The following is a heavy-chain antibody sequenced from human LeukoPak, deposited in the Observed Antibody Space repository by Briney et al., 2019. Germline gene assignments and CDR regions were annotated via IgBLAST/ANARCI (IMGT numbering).Heavy chain of an antibody. J-gene: IGHJ4*02. CDR3: ARDGRFGELSVYFDY. V-gene: IGHV3-11*01. CDR1: GFTFSDYY. Sequence: GGSLRLSCAASGFTFSDYYMSWIRQAPGKGLEWVSYISSSGSTIYYADSVKGRFTIPRDNAKNSLYLQMNSLRAEDTAVYYCARDGRFGELSVYFDYWGQGTLVTVSS. D-gene: IGHD3-10*01. CDR2: ISSSGSTI.